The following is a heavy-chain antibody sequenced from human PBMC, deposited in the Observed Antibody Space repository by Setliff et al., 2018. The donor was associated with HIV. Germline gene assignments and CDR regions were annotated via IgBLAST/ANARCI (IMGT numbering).Heavy chain of an antibody. D-gene: IGHD2-8*01. Sequence: PSETLSLTCAFYHGSFSGYYWSWIRQPPGKGLEWIGEINHSGRAKYNPSLKSRASISADTSKNQFSLRLTSVAAADTAVYYCARGAPYCNHGICHLFDYWGHGNLVTVSS. J-gene: IGHJ4*01. CDR3: ARGAPYCNHGICHLFDY. CDR2: INHSGRA. V-gene: IGHV4-34*01. CDR1: HGSFSGYY.